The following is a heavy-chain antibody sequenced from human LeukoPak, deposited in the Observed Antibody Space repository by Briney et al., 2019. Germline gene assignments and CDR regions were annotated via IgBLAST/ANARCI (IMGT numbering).Heavy chain of an antibody. J-gene: IGHJ6*02. CDR1: GGSFSGYY. CDR2: INHSGST. Sequence: PSETLSLTCAVYGGSFSGYYWSWIRQPPGKGLEWIGEINHSGSTNYDPSLKSRVTISVDTSKNQFSLKLSSVTAADTAVYYCARDGRAPRYYYGMDVWGQGTTVTVSS. V-gene: IGHV4-34*01. CDR3: ARDGRAPRYYYGMDV.